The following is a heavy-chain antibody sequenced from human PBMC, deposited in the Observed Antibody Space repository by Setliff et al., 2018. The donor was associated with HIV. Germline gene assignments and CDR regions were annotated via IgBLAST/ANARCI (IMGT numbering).Heavy chain of an antibody. CDR3: ARLLRRPHDFFYMDV. V-gene: IGHV5-10-1*01. Sequence: GEALKISCKGSGYTFSNFWISWVRQMPGKGLEWMGRLDPRDSYTDYSPSFQGHVTISGDKSSSTAYLQWSSLKASDTATYYCARLLRRPHDFFYMDVWGKGTRSPSP. CDR2: LDPRDSYT. J-gene: IGHJ6*03. CDR1: GYTFSNFW. D-gene: IGHD2-15*01.